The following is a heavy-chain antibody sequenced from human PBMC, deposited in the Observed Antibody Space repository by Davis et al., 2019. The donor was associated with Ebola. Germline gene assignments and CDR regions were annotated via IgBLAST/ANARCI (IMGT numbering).Heavy chain of an antibody. V-gene: IGHV5-51*01. CDR2: ISPGDSDT. CDR1: GYSFTSYR. J-gene: IGHJ3*02. D-gene: IGHD2-21*01. CDR3: ALRDYAFDI. Sequence: AEALKISCKGSGYSFTSYRIGWVCQMPGKGLEWMGIISPGDSDTRYSPSFQGQVTISADKSISTAYLQWSSLKASATAMYYCALRDYAFDIWGQGTMVTVSS.